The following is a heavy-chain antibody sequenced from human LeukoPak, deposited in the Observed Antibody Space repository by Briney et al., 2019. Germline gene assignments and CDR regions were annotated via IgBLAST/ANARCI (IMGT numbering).Heavy chain of an antibody. Sequence: GGSLRLSCAASGFTFSSYAMSWVRQAPGKGLEWASAISGSGGSTYYADSVKGRFTISRDNSKNTLYLQMNSLRAEDTAVYYCARIVVVVAALDYWGQGTLVTVSS. CDR1: GFTFSSYA. CDR3: ARIVVVVAALDY. V-gene: IGHV3-23*01. CDR2: ISGSGGST. D-gene: IGHD2-15*01. J-gene: IGHJ4*02.